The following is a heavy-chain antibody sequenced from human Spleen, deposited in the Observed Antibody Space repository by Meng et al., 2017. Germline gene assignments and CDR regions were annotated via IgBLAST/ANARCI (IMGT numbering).Heavy chain of an antibody. CDR1: GFYFSNAW. D-gene: IGHD1-26*01. J-gene: IGHJ4*02. CDR2: IKQDGSEK. V-gene: IGHV3-7*01. CDR3: ARDRSGSY. Sequence: GESLKISCAASGFYFSNAWMSWVRQAPGKGLEWVANIKQDGSEKYYVDSVKGRFTISRDNAKNSLYLQMNSLRAEDTAVYYCARDRSGSYWGQGTLVTVSS.